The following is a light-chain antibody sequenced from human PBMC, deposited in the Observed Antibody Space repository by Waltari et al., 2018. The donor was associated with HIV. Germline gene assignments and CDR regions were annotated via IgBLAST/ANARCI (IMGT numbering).Light chain of an antibody. CDR3: LSADNSGTYV. J-gene: IGLJ1*01. Sequence: SSELTQPPSVSVSPGPTARITCSGAASPKAYPPWFQQKPGQAPVVVIHKNTERPSGIPERFSASRSGTTVTLTITGVQTDDEADYYCLSADNSGTYVFGPGTTVTVL. CDR2: KNT. V-gene: IGLV3-25*03. CDR1: ASPKAY.